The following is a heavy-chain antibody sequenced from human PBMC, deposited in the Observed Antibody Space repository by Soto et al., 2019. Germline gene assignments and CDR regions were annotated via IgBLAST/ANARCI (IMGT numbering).Heavy chain of an antibody. CDR1: GGSFSGYY. J-gene: IGHJ5*02. CDR2: INNSGTT. CDR3: ARDPAP. Sequence: PSETLSLTCAVYGGSFSGYYWSWIRQHPGKGLEWIGEINNSGTTNYNPSLKSRVTISVDTSKSQFSLKLTSVTAADTAVYYCARDPAPWGQGTLVTVSS. V-gene: IGHV4-34*09.